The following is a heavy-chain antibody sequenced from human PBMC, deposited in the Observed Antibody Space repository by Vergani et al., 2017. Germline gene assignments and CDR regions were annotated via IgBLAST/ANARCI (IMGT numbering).Heavy chain of an antibody. CDR3: AAGLKHP. J-gene: IGHJ5*02. CDR1: GGSISSGSYY. Sequence: QVQLQESGPGLVKPSQTLSLTCTVSGGSISSGSYYWSWIRQPAGKGLEWIGRIYTSGSTNYNPSLKSRVTISVDTSKNQFSLKLSSLTAADTAVYYCAAGLKHPWGQGTLVTVSS. V-gene: IGHV4-61*02. CDR2: IYTSGST.